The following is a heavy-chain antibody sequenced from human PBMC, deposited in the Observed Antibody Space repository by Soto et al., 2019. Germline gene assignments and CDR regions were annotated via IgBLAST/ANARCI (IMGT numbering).Heavy chain of an antibody. D-gene: IGHD6-19*01. Sequence: EVQLLESGGGLVQPGGSLRLSCAASGFTFSSYAMSWVRQAPGKGLEWVSAISGSGGTTYYADSVKGRFTFSRDNSKNTLYLQMTSLRAEDTAVYYCANTATGWFSAFDIWGQGTMVTVSS. CDR1: GFTFSSYA. V-gene: IGHV3-23*01. CDR3: ANTATGWFSAFDI. CDR2: ISGSGGTT. J-gene: IGHJ3*02.